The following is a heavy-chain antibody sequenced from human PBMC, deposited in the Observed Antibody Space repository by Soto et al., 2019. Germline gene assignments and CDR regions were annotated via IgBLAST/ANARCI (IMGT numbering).Heavy chain of an antibody. CDR3: AHRHELGSFDI. J-gene: IGHJ3*02. CDR2: IYWNDDK. CDR1: GFSLSTRAVG. V-gene: IGHV2-5*01. Sequence: SGPTLVNPPQTLTLPRTFSGFSLSTRAVGVGWIRQPPGKALEWLALIYWNDDKRYSPSLKNRLTITKDTSKNHVVLTMTNMDPVDTATYYCAHRHELGSFDIWGQGTKVTVSS. D-gene: IGHD1-26*01.